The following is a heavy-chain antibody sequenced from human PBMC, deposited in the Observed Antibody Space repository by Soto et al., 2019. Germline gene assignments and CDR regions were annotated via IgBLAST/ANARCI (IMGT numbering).Heavy chain of an antibody. J-gene: IGHJ4*02. CDR1: LYSFTRHY. CDR2: VRPHICNS. D-gene: IGHD1-1*01. CDR3: ACRAETNGWNGFGADKYYFDC. Sequence: AGVNVSYLPSLYSFTRHYIYLLRQATGQGREWLRWVRPHICNSGYAQKFQRRVTMPSNTSISTAHMELSSLRSEDTAVYYCACRAETNGWNGFGADKYYFDCWGQRTLITLS. V-gene: IGHV1-8*01.